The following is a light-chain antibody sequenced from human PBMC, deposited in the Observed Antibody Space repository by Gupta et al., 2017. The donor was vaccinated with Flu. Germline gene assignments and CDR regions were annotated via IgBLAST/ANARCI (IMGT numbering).Light chain of an antibody. V-gene: IGLV2-14*01. CDR1: SSDVGANNY. CDR2: EVS. Sequence: QSALTQPASVSGSPGQSITISCIGTSSDVGANNYVSWYQLHPGKAPKLVIDEVSHRPSGVSNRFSGSKSGNTASLTISGLQAEDEADYYCISYSTSSAFVFGTVTKVTVL. CDR3: ISYSTSSAFV. J-gene: IGLJ1*01.